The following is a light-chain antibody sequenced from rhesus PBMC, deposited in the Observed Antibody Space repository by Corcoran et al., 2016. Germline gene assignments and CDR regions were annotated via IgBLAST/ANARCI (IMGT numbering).Light chain of an antibody. J-gene: IGKJ3*01. CDR2: KAS. V-gene: IGKV1-74*01. CDR3: QHGYGTPFT. Sequence: DIQMTQSPSSPSAPVGDRVTLTCRASENVKNQFNWYQQKPGKAPKLLIYKASTFQSGVPSRFSGGGSGTEYTFTIGCLQPEDVATYYCQHGYGTPFTYGPGTKLDVK. CDR1: ENVKNQ.